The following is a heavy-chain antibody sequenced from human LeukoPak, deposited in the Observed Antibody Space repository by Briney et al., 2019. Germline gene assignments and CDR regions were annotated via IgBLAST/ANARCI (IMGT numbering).Heavy chain of an antibody. CDR3: ARHFGSSGYYYRGGWFDP. CDR2: IYHSGST. J-gene: IGHJ5*02. Sequence: SETLSLTCAVYGGSFSGYYWGWIRQPPGKGLEWIGSIYHSGSTYYNPSLKSRVTISVDTSKNQFSLKLSSVTAADTAVYYCARHFGSSGYYYRGGWFDPWGQGTLVTVSS. CDR1: GGSFSGYY. D-gene: IGHD3-22*01. V-gene: IGHV4-34*01.